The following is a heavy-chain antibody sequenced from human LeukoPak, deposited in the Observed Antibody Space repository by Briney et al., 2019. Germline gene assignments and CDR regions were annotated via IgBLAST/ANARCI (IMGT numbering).Heavy chain of an antibody. V-gene: IGHV3-7*01. J-gene: IGHJ4*02. D-gene: IGHD1-26*01. Sequence: GGSLRLSCAASGFTFSNYWMTWVRQAPGKGLEWVANIKQDGSEKYYVDSVKGRFTISRDNAKNSLYLQMNSLRAEDTAVYYCARSSGSYYYWGQGTLVTVSS. CDR3: ARSSGSYYY. CDR1: GFTFSNYW. CDR2: IKQDGSEK.